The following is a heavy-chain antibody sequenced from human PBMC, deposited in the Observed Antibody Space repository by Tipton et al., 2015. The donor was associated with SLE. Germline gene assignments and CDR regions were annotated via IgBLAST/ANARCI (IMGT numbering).Heavy chain of an antibody. D-gene: IGHD3-22*01. V-gene: IGHV4-31*03. CDR1: GGSISSGGYY. CDR3: ARMYYYDSSGSHNWFDP. CDR2: IYYSGST. Sequence: LSLTCTVSGGSISSGGYYWTWIRQHPGKGLEWVGNIYYSGSTYYNPSLKSRVTISIDTSKNQFSLKLSSVTAADTAVYYCARMYYYDSSGSHNWFDPWGQGTLVTVSS. J-gene: IGHJ5*02.